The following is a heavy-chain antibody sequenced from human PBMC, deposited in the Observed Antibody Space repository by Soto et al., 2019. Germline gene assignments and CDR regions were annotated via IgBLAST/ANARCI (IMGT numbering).Heavy chain of an antibody. J-gene: IGHJ4*02. D-gene: IGHD3-22*01. CDR2: IYYSGST. V-gene: IGHV4-61*01. CDR1: GGSVSSGSYY. CDR3: ARTGLSHYDSSGYPY. Sequence: PSETLSLTCTVSGGSVSSGSYYWSWIRQPPGKGLEWIGYIYYSGSTNYNPSLKSRVTISVDTSKNQFSLKLSSVTAADTAVYYCARTGLSHYDSSGYPYWGQGTLVTVSS.